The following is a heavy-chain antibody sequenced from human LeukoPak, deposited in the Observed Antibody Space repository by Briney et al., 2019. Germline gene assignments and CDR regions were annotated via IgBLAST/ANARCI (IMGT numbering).Heavy chain of an antibody. CDR1: GGSVSSSSYS. Sequence: ASETLSLTCTVSGGSVSSSSYSWGWVRQPPGKGLEWIVTISYSGSTYYNPSLKSRFTISVATSHNQFSLKLTSVTAADTAVYYCARQGGSGRSLDYWGQGTLVTVSS. D-gene: IGHD3-10*01. CDR3: ARQGGSGRSLDY. J-gene: IGHJ4*02. CDR2: ISYSGST. V-gene: IGHV4-39*01.